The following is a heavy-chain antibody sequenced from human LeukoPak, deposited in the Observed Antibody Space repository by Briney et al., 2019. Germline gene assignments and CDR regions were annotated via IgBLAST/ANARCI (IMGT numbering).Heavy chain of an antibody. J-gene: IGHJ4*02. CDR2: VSAYNGNT. CDR3: ARDAVATYYDIYFDY. Sequence: GASVKVSCKASGYTFTSYGISWVRQAPGQGLEWMGWVSAYNGNTNYAQKLQGRVTMTTDTSTSTAYMELRSLRSDDTAVYYCARDAVATYYDIYFDYWGQGTLVTVSS. V-gene: IGHV1-18*01. D-gene: IGHD3-9*01. CDR1: GYTFTSYG.